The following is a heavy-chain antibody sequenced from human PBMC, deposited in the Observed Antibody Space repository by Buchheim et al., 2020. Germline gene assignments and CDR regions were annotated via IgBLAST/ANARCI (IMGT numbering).Heavy chain of an antibody. CDR3: ARGLVGGTAF. CDR2: ISTDGSTT. Sequence: EVQLVESGGGLVQPGGSLRLSCAASGFTFSSYWMYWVCQVPGKGLVWVSRISTDGSTTTYADSVKGRLTISRDNAKNTLYLQMDNLRAEDTAVYYCARGLVGGTAFWGQGT. D-gene: IGHD1-26*01. V-gene: IGHV3-74*01. J-gene: IGHJ4*02. CDR1: GFTFSSYW.